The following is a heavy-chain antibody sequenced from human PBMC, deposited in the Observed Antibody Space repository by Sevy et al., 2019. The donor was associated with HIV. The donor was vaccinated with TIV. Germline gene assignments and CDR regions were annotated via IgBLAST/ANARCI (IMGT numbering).Heavy chain of an antibody. J-gene: IGHJ4*02. Sequence: GGSLRLSCAASGFTFSSYAMHWVRQAPGKGLEWVAVISYDGSNKYYADSVKGRFTISRDNSKNTLYLHMNSLRAEDTAVYYCARGRGPKPVGIGGGTGYFDYWGQGTLVTVSS. CDR3: ARGRGPKPVGIGGGTGYFDY. V-gene: IGHV3-30*04. D-gene: IGHD1-26*01. CDR1: GFTFSSYA. CDR2: ISYDGSNK.